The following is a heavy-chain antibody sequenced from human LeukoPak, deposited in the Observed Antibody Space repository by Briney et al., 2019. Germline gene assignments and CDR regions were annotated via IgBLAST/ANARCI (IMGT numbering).Heavy chain of an antibody. D-gene: IGHD6-19*01. CDR1: GYSISSGYY. V-gene: IGHV4-4*07. CDR3: ARAHSGWYLDYFDY. J-gene: IGHJ4*02. CDR2: IYASVNT. Sequence: SETLSLTCTVSGYSISSGYYWSWIRQPAGKGLQWIGRIYASVNTNYNPSLKSRVTMSVDTSKNQFSLKLNSVTAADTAVYYCARAHSGWYLDYFDYWGQGTLVTVSS.